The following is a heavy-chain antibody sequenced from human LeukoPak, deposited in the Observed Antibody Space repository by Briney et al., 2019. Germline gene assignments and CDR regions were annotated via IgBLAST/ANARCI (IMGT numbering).Heavy chain of an antibody. J-gene: IGHJ6*02. CDR2: ISYDGSNK. D-gene: IGHD3-10*01. CDR1: GFTFSSYA. V-gene: IGHV3-30*04. Sequence: GGSLRLSCAASGFTFSSYAMHWVRQAPGKGLEWVAVISYDGSNKYYADSVKGRFTISRDNSKNTLYLQMNSLRAEDTAVYYCARTMGITMVRGADYYYGMDVWGQGTTVTVSS. CDR3: ARTMGITMVRGADYYYGMDV.